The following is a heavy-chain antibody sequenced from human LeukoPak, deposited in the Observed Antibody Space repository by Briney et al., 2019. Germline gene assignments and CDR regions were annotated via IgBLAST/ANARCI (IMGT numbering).Heavy chain of an antibody. CDR2: IYTSGST. V-gene: IGHV4-61*02. J-gene: IGHJ4*02. CDR1: GGSISSGTYY. Sequence: PSQTLSLTCTVSGGSISSGTYYWNWNRQPARKGLEWIGRIYTSGSTNYNPSLKSRVTISVDTSKNQFSLKLSSVTAADTAVYYCASCNEYYFDYWGQGTLVTVSS. CDR3: ASCNEYYFDY. D-gene: IGHD2/OR15-2a*01.